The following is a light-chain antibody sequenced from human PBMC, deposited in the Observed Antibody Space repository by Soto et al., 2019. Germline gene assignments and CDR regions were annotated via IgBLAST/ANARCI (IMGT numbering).Light chain of an antibody. Sequence: ESVLTQSPGTLSLSPWERATLSCRASQSVSSYLAWYQQKPGQAPRLLIYDASNRATGIPARFFGSGSGTDFTLTINRLEPEDFAVYYCQQYANSPITFGQGTRLEIK. V-gene: IGKV3-20*01. CDR3: QQYANSPIT. CDR2: DAS. CDR1: QSVSSY. J-gene: IGKJ5*01.